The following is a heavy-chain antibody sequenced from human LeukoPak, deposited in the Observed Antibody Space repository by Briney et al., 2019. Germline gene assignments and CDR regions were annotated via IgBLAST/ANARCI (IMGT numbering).Heavy chain of an antibody. CDR3: ARDRGMGAFDI. Sequence: NTSETLSLTCTVSGGSISSYYWSWIRQPPGKGLEWIGYIYYSGSTNYNPSLKSRVTISVDTSKNQFSLKLSSVTAADTAVYYCARDRGMGAFDIWGQGTMVTVSS. CDR2: IYYSGST. CDR1: GGSISSYY. J-gene: IGHJ3*02. D-gene: IGHD1-14*01. V-gene: IGHV4-59*01.